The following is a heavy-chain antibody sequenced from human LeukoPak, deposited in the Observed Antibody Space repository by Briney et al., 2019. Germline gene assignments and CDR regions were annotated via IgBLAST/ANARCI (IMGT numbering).Heavy chain of an antibody. CDR3: ARDGDGSGVAKY. Sequence: SETLSLTCTVSGGSISSYYWSWIRQPPGKGLEWIGYIYYSGSTNYNPSLKSRVTISVDTSKNQFSLKLSSVAAADTAVYYCARDGDGSGVAKYWGQGTLVTVSS. CDR1: GGSISSYY. D-gene: IGHD5-24*01. V-gene: IGHV4-59*01. J-gene: IGHJ4*02. CDR2: IYYSGST.